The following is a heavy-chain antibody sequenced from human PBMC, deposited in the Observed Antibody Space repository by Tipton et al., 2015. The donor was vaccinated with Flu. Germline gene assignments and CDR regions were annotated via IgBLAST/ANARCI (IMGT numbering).Heavy chain of an antibody. CDR1: GYSITSAYY. CDR3: ASSSGYSYGSFAFDI. V-gene: IGHV4-61*02. J-gene: IGHJ3*02. Sequence: GLVKPSETLSLSCDVSGYSITSAYYWTWIRQPAGKGLEWIGRMYTSGSTNYNPSLKSRVTISVDMSKNQFSLKLSSVTAADTAVYYCASSSGYSYGSFAFDIWGQGTMVTVSS. D-gene: IGHD5-18*01. CDR2: MYTSGST.